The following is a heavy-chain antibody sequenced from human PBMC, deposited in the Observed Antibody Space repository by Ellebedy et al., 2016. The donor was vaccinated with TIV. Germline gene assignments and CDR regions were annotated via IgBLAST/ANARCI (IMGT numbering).Heavy chain of an antibody. CDR3: ARGWSTPDS. V-gene: IGHV3-9*01. J-gene: IGHJ4*02. CDR1: GFTFDDYA. CDR2: ISWNSGSI. Sequence: PRGSLRLSCAASGFTFDDYAMHWVRQAPGKGLEWVSGISWNSGSIGYADSVKGRFTISRDNAQNSLFLQMNSLRAEDTAVYYCARGWSTPDSWGQGTLVIVSS. D-gene: IGHD2-8*02.